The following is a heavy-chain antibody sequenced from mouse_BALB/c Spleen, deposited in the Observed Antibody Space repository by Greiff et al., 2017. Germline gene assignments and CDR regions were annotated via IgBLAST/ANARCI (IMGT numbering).Heavy chain of an antibody. J-gene: IGHJ4*01. V-gene: IGHV5-17*02. CDR1: GFTFSSFG. CDR3: ARSGGNYVYAMDY. D-gene: IGHD2-1*01. Sequence: EVMLVESGGGLAQPGGSRKLSCAASGFTFSSFGMHWVRQAPEKGLEWVAYISSGSSTIYYADTVKGRFTISRDNPKNTLFLQMTSLRSEDTAMYYCARSGGNYVYAMDYWGQGTSVTVSS. CDR2: ISSGSSTI.